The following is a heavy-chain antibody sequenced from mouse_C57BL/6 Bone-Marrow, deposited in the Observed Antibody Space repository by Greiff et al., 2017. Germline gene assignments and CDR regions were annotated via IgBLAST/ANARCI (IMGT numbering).Heavy chain of an antibody. D-gene: IGHD1-1*01. CDR2: IDPANGNT. V-gene: IGHV14-3*01. Sequence: VQLKQSVAELVRPGASVKLSCTASGFYIKHTYMHWVKQRPEQSLEWIGRIDPANGNTKYAPKFQGKATITADTSSNTAYLQLSSLTSEDTAIYYCARTPPYYRNWYFDVWGTGTTVTVAS. CDR1: GFYIKHTY. CDR3: ARTPPYYRNWYFDV. J-gene: IGHJ1*03.